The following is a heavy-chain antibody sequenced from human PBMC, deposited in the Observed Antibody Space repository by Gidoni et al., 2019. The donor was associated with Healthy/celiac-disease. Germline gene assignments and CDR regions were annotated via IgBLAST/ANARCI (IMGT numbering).Heavy chain of an antibody. Sequence: QVQLQESGPGLVQPSQTLSLPCTVPGGSISRGSYYGSWSRQPAGKGLEWIGRIYTSGSTNYNPSLKSRVTISVDTSKNQFSLKLSSVTAADTAVYYCARSRLYDSSGYSFDYWGQGTLVTVSS. V-gene: IGHV4-61*02. CDR1: GGSISRGSYY. D-gene: IGHD3-22*01. CDR2: IYTSGST. J-gene: IGHJ4*02. CDR3: ARSRLYDSSGYSFDY.